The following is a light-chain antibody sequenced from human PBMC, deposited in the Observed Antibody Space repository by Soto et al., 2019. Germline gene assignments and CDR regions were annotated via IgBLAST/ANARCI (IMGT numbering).Light chain of an antibody. CDR3: AAWDDSLNGVYV. V-gene: IGLV1-44*01. CDR1: RSNIGSNN. CDR2: SND. Sequence: QPVLTQSPSASGTPGQRVTISCSGSRSNIGSNNVYWYQQLPGTAPKLLIYSNDKRPSGVPDRFSGSKSGTSASLAITGLQSEDEADYYGAAWDDSLNGVYVFGPGTKLTVL. J-gene: IGLJ1*01.